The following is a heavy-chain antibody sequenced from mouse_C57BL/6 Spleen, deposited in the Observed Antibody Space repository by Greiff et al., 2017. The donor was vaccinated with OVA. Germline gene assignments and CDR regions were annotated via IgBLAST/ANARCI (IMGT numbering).Heavy chain of an antibody. V-gene: IGHV1-80*01. Sequence: VQLQQSGAELVKPGASVKISCKASGYAFSSYWMHWVKQRPGQGLEWIGQIYPGDGDTNYNGKFKGKATLTADKSSSTAYMQLSSLTSEDSAVYFCARWGYYYDGYAMDYWGQGTSVTVSS. CDR2: IYPGDGDT. J-gene: IGHJ4*01. D-gene: IGHD1-1*01. CDR1: GYAFSSYW. CDR3: ARWGYYYDGYAMDY.